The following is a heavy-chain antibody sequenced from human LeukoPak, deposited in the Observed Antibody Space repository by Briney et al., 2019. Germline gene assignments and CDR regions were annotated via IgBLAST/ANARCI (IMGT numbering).Heavy chain of an antibody. D-gene: IGHD3-16*02. CDR1: GFTFSSYW. V-gene: IGHV3-7*01. CDR3: ARDLYHRPPSLGELSHRDY. J-gene: IGHJ4*02. Sequence: GGSLRLSCAASGFTFSSYWMSWVRQAPGKGLEWVANIKQDGSEKYYVDSVKGRFTISRDNAKNSLCLQMNSLRAEDTAVYYCARDLYHRPPSLGELSHRDYWGQGTLVTVSS. CDR2: IKQDGSEK.